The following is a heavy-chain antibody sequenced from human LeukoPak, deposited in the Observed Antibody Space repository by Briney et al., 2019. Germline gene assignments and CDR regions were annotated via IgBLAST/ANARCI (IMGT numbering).Heavy chain of an antibody. CDR1: GFTFSDYY. Sequence: AGGSLRLSCAASGFTFSDYYMSWIRQAPGKGLEWVAVISYDGSNKYYADSVKGRFTISRDNSKNTLYLQMNSLRAEDAAVYYCARGEDDFWSGFAQAIDYWGQGTLVTVSS. D-gene: IGHD3-3*01. J-gene: IGHJ4*02. CDR3: ARGEDDFWSGFAQAIDY. V-gene: IGHV3-30-3*01. CDR2: ISYDGSNK.